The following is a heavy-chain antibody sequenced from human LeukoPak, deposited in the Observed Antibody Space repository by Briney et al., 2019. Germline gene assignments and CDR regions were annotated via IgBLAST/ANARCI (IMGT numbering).Heavy chain of an antibody. CDR1: GFTFMNYA. V-gene: IGHV3-23*01. J-gene: IGHJ3*02. D-gene: IGHD3-3*01. CDR3: ARVEPSYYDFWSGYSSRAFDI. Sequence: GGSLRLSCAASGFTFMNYAISWVRQAPGKGLEWVSSVNGFTPHYADSVKGRFTISRDNSKSTVYLQMNSLRAKDTAVYYCARVEPSYYDFWSGYSSRAFDIWGQGTMATVSS. CDR2: VNGFTP.